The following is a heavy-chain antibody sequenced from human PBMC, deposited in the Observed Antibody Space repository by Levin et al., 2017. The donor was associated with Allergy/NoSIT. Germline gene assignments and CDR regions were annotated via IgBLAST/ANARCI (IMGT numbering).Heavy chain of an antibody. CDR2: IKQDGSQK. D-gene: IGHD3-10*01. Sequence: GESLKISCSASGFMFSTYWMTWVRQAPGKGPEWVAHIKQDGSQKFYVDSVRGRFTISRDNAKNLLFLQMDSLRAEDTAVYYCARGTSYTSGSQPNDYWGQGTLATVSS. CDR3: ARGTSYTSGSQPNDY. V-gene: IGHV3-7*01. J-gene: IGHJ4*02. CDR1: GFMFSTYW.